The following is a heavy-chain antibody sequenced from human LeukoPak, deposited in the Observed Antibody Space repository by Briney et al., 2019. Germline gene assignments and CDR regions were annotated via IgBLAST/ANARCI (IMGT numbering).Heavy chain of an antibody. J-gene: IGHJ4*02. V-gene: IGHV1-69*13. CDR1: GGTFSSYA. D-gene: IGHD1-26*01. Sequence: ASVKVSCKASGGTFSSYAISWVRQAPGQGLEWMGGIIPIFGTANYAQKFQGRVTITADESTSTAYMELSSLRSEDTAVYYCARDLFGSGSYYFDYWGQGTLVTVSS. CDR3: ARDLFGSGSYYFDY. CDR2: IIPIFGTA.